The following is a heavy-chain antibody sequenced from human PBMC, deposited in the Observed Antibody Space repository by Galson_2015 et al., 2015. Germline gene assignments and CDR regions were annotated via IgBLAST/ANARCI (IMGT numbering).Heavy chain of an antibody. Sequence: SLRLSCAASGFTVSSNYMSWVRQAPGKGLEWVSVIYSDDSTYYADSLKGRFTISRGNSKNMLYLQMNSLRVEDTAVYYCAREGLRETIFAVAAWGKGTTVTVSS. V-gene: IGHV3-53*01. CDR3: AREGLRETIFAVAA. D-gene: IGHD3-3*01. CDR2: IYSDDST. J-gene: IGHJ6*04. CDR1: GFTVSSNY.